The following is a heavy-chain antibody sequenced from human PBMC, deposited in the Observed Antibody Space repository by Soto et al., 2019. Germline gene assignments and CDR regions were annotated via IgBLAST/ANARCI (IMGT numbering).Heavy chain of an antibody. CDR2: ISAYNGNT. CDR3: ARRSSSWYASWSDIDY. D-gene: IGHD6-13*01. J-gene: IGHJ4*02. Sequence: QVQLVQSGAEVKKPGASVKVSCKASGYTFTSYRISWVRQAPGQGLEWMGWISAYNGNTNYAQKLQGRVTMTTDTSSSTAYVELRSLRSDDTAVYYCARRSSSWYASWSDIDYWGQGTLVTVSS. CDR1: GYTFTSYR. V-gene: IGHV1-18*01.